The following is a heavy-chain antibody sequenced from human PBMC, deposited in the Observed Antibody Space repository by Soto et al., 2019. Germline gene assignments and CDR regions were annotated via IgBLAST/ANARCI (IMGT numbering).Heavy chain of an antibody. V-gene: IGHV4-39*01. CDR2: MYYSGAT. D-gene: IGHD3-16*01. J-gene: IGHJ4*02. Sequence: QLQLQESGPGLVKPSETLSLACTVSGGSISSNSYYWDWIRQPPGKGLEWIGSMYYSGATYHNPSLQSRVTISVDTSKNQFSLHLSSVTAADTAVYYCARHAAYDSVWGKSDGSDYWGQETLVTVSS. CDR3: ARHAAYDSVWGKSDGSDY. CDR1: GGSISSNSYY.